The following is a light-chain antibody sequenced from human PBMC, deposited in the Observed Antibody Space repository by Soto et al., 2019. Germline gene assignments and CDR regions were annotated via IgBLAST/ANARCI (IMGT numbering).Light chain of an antibody. Sequence: QAVVTQEPSFSVSPGGTVTLTCGLSSDSVSTNYSPSWFQQTPGQAPRTLIYSTNIRSSGVPDRFSGSNLGNKAALTITGAQADDESDYYCVLYMGSGIWVFGGGTKLTVL. V-gene: IGLV8-61*01. CDR2: STN. J-gene: IGLJ3*02. CDR1: SDSVSTNYS. CDR3: VLYMGSGIWV.